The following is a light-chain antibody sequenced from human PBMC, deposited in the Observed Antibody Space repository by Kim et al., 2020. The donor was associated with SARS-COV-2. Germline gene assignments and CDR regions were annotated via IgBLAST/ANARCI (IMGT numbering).Light chain of an antibody. V-gene: IGKV2-28*01. CDR1: PGLRCRGINC. Sequence: VPAFISCRSSPGLRCRGINCLDWYLQKPGQSPQLLIYFGSNRASGVPDRCSGSGSGTDFTLQISRVEAEDVGVYYCMQALQPPLTFGQGTRLEIK. CDR2: FGS. CDR3: MQALQPPLT. J-gene: IGKJ5*01.